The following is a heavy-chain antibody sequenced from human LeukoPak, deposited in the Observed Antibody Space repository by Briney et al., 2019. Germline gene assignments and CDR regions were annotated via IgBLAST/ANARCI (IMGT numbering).Heavy chain of an antibody. J-gene: IGHJ4*02. CDR3: AKRHGDYFDY. V-gene: IGHV3-23*01. Sequence: PGASLRLSCAASGFPFSSYAMSWVRQPPVKGLECISTISDSFRITDDADSVRGRSTISGDNSKNTLYLQMNTLRAEDTAVYYCAKRHGDYFDYWGQGTLVTGSS. CDR2: ISDSFRIT. CDR1: GFPFSSYA. D-gene: IGHD4-17*01.